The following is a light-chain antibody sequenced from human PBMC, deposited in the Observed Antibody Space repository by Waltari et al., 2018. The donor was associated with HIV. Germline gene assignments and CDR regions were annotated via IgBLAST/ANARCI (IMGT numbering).Light chain of an antibody. CDR1: QSVSTN. Sequence: EIVLTQSPATLSLFPGERATLSCRARQSVSTNLAWYQQKSGQAPRLLIYGASTRASGIPTRFSGSVSGTEFTLTISILQSEDFAVYYCQQYNIWPPDAFGQGTKLEIK. CDR3: QQYNIWPPDA. V-gene: IGKV3-15*01. CDR2: GAS. J-gene: IGKJ2*01.